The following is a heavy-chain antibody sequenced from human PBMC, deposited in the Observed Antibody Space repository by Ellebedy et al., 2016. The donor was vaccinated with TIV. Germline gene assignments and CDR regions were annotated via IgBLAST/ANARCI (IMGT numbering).Heavy chain of an antibody. V-gene: IGHV1-58*01. J-gene: IGHJ2*01. D-gene: IGHD3-22*01. CDR2: IVVDSGKT. CDR1: GFTFSSSA. Sequence: AASVKVSCKASGFTFSSSAVQWVRQARGQRPEWIGWIVVDSGKTNYAQKFQERVTITRDMSTSTAYMELSSLRSEDTAVYYCAAEDPDYYDSSGYYGYLDLWGRGTLVSVSA. CDR3: AAEDPDYYDSSGYYGYLDL.